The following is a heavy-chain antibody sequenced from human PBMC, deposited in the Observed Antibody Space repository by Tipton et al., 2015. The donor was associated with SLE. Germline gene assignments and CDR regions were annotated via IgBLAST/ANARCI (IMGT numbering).Heavy chain of an antibody. CDR1: GFTFSSYG. CDR2: IRYDGSNK. D-gene: IGHD1-7*01. V-gene: IGHV3-30*02. Sequence: GSLRLSCAASGFTFSSYGMHWVRQAPGKGLEWVAFIRYDGSNKYYADSVKGRFTISRDNSKNTLYLQMNSLRAEDTAVYYCAKDPINYHYFDYWGQGTLVTVSS. J-gene: IGHJ4*02. CDR3: AKDPINYHYFDY.